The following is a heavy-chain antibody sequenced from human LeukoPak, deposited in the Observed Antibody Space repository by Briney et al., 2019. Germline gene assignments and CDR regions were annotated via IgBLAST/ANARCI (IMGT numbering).Heavy chain of an antibody. D-gene: IGHD3-10*01. CDR1: GGSISSYY. CDR3: ARHGGSGSYYYYYMDV. V-gene: IGHV4-59*01. CDR2: IYYSGST. Sequence: PSETLSLTCTVSGGSISSYYWSWIRQPPGKGLEWIGYIYYSGSTNYNPSLKSRVTISVDTSKNQFSLKLSSVTAADTAVYYCARHGGSGSYYYYYMDVWGKGTTVTVSS. J-gene: IGHJ6*03.